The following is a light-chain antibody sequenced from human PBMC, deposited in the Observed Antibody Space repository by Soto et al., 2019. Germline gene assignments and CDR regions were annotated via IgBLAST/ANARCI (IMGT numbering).Light chain of an antibody. Sequence: EVVLTQSPATLSLSPGETATLSCRASQSVSSYLAWYQQKPGQAPRLLIYDASKTATGIPARFSGSGSGTAFTLTISSLEPEDFAVYYCQQRSGWPPSLTFGGGTKVEIK. V-gene: IGKV3-11*01. CDR2: DAS. J-gene: IGKJ4*01. CDR3: QQRSGWPPSLT. CDR1: QSVSSY.